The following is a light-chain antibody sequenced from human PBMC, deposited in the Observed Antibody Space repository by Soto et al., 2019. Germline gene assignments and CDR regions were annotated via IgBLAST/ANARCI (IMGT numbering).Light chain of an antibody. V-gene: IGKV3-15*01. CDR2: GAF. CDR1: QSVRGN. J-gene: IGKJ5*01. CDR3: QQYNEWPPIT. Sequence: EIVMTQSPATLSVSPGARATLSCRASQSVRGNLAWYQQKAGQAPRLLIYGAFTRVTGIPARFSGSGSGTEFTLTISSLQSEDFVVYYCQQYNEWPPITFGQGTRLEIK.